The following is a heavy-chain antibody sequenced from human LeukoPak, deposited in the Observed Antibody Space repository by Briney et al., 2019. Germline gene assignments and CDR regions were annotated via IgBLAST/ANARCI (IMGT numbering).Heavy chain of an antibody. CDR1: GFTFSSYG. CDR2: IWYDGSNK. J-gene: IGHJ4*02. D-gene: IGHD2-2*01. CDR3: ARVGCSSTSCSTRGYFDY. Sequence: GGSLRLSCAASGFTFSSYGMHWVRQAPGKGLEWVAVIWYDGSNKYYADSVKGRFTISRDNSKNTLYLQMNSLRAEDTAVYYCARVGCSSTSCSTRGYFDYWGQGTLVTVSS. V-gene: IGHV3-33*01.